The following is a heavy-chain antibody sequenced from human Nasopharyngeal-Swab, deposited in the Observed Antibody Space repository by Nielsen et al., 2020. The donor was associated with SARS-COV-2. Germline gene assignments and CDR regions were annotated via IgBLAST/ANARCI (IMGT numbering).Heavy chain of an antibody. CDR2: IWYDGSNK. Sequence: VRQAPGKGLEWVAVIWYDGSNKYYADSVKGRFTISRDNSKNTLYLQMNSLRAEDTAVYYCARGILGAAAGSYYYYYYGMDVWGQGTTVTVSS. D-gene: IGHD6-13*01. CDR3: ARGILGAAAGSYYYYYYGMDV. J-gene: IGHJ6*02. V-gene: IGHV3-33*01.